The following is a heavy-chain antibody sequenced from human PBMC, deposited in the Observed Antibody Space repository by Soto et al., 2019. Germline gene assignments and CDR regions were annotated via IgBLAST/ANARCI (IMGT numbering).Heavy chain of an antibody. CDR2: MNPNSVHT. D-gene: IGHD2-2*01. Sequence: QVQLVQSGAEVKKPGASVKVSCKASGYTFTSHDINWMRQATGQGLEWMGWMNPNSVHTNYAQKSQGRVTMTRDTSISTAYMELTNLRSEDTAIYYCASDMSTTWGQGTLVTVSS. CDR1: GYTFTSHD. CDR3: ASDMSTT. J-gene: IGHJ5*02. V-gene: IGHV1-8*02.